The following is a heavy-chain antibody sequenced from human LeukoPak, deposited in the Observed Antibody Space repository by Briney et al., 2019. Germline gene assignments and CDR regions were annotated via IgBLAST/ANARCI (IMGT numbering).Heavy chain of an antibody. Sequence: NPSETLSLTCAVYGGSFSGYYWSWIRQPPGKGLEWIGEINHSGSTNYNPSLKSRVTISVDTSKNQFSLKLSSVTAADTAVYYCARGGYNGEYYYYYYVDVWGKGTTVTVSS. CDR2: INHSGST. V-gene: IGHV4-34*01. J-gene: IGHJ6*03. CDR3: ARGGYNGEYYYYYYVDV. CDR1: GGSFSGYY. D-gene: IGHD5-18*01.